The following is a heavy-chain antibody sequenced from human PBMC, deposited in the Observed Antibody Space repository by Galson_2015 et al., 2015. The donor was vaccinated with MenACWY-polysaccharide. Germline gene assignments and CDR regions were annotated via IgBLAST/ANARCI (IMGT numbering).Heavy chain of an antibody. D-gene: IGHD3-16*01. CDR1: GYTFTSFA. Sequence: SVKVSCKASGYTFTSFAMHWLRQAPGQRPEWMGWIHVGNGDTKVSQKFQGRVSIARDTSATTAYMDLTSLTSEDTATYFCARGPYTNAWLRGHFDSWGQGTLITVSS. CDR2: IHVGNGDT. J-gene: IGHJ4*02. CDR3: ARGPYTNAWLRGHFDS. V-gene: IGHV1-3*01.